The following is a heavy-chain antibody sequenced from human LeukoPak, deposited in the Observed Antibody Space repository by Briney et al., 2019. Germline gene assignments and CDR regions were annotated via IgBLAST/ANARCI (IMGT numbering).Heavy chain of an antibody. CDR2: IYYSGST. D-gene: IGHD1-26*01. CDR1: GGSISSYY. V-gene: IGHV4-59*01. Sequence: NPSETLSLTCTVSGGSISSYYRSWIRQPPGKGLEWIGYIYYSGSTNYNPSLKSRVTISVDTSKNQFSLKLSSVTAADTAVYYCARAGSYRGYFDYWGQGTLVTVSS. CDR3: ARAGSYRGYFDY. J-gene: IGHJ4*02.